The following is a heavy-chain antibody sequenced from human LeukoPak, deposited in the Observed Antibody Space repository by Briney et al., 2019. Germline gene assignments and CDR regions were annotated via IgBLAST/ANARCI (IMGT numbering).Heavy chain of an antibody. V-gene: IGHV1-69*13. CDR3: ARVSHDYGDYWGFSVNWFDP. CDR2: IIPIFGTA. CDR1: GGTFSSYA. Sequence: SVKVSCKASGGTFSSYAISWVRQAPGQGLEWMGGIIPIFGTANYAQKFQGRVTITADESTSTAYMELSSLRSEDTAVYYCARVSHDYGDYWGFSVNWFDPWGQGTPVTVSS. D-gene: IGHD4-17*01. J-gene: IGHJ5*02.